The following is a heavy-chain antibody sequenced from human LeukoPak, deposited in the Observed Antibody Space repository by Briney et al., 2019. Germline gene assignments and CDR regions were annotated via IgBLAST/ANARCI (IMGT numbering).Heavy chain of an antibody. CDR2: ISYDGSNK. Sequence: GGSLRLSCAASGFTFSSYGMHWVRQAPGKGLEWVAVISYDGSNKYYADSVKGRFTISRDNSKNTLYLQMNSLRAEDTAVYYCAKDLVDYDGDYWGQGTLVTVSS. CDR1: GFTFSSYG. D-gene: IGHD3-22*01. V-gene: IGHV3-30*18. J-gene: IGHJ4*02. CDR3: AKDLVDYDGDY.